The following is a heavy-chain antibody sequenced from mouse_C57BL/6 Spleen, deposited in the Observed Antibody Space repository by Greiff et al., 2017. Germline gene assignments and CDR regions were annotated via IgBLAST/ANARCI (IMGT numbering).Heavy chain of an antibody. CDR3: ATGTSFAD. Sequence: QVQLQQPGAELVRPGTSVKVSCKASGYAFTNYLIEWVKQRPGQGLEWIGVINPGSGGTNYNEKFKGKATLTADKSSSTAYMQLSSLTSEDAAVFFCATGTSFADWGQGTLVTVSA. CDR1: GYAFTNYL. J-gene: IGHJ3*01. CDR2: INPGSGGT. D-gene: IGHD3-3*01. V-gene: IGHV1-54*01.